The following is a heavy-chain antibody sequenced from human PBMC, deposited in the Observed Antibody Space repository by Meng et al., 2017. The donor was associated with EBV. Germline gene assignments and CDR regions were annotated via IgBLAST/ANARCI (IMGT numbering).Heavy chain of an antibody. CDR1: GGSFSGYY. Sequence: QVQLQQWGAGLLKPSETRSLTCAVYGGSFSGYYWSWIRQPPGKGLEWIGEINHSGSTNYNPSLKSRVTISVDTSKNQFSLKLSSVTAADTAVYYCARGRWLQPGSYFDYWGQGTLVTVSS. J-gene: IGHJ4*02. D-gene: IGHD5-24*01. CDR2: INHSGST. V-gene: IGHV4-34*01. CDR3: ARGRWLQPGSYFDY.